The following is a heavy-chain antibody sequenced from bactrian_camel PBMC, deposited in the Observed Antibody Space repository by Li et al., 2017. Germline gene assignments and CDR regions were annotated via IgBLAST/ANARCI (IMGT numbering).Heavy chain of an antibody. D-gene: IGHD2*01. CDR3: AADWSSAGGYCACQSHFES. V-gene: IGHV3S55*01. CDR2: IDTDGRS. J-gene: IGHJ6*01. CDR1: GITISEYA. Sequence: HVQLVESGGDSVQVGGSLRLSCTVSGITISEYAMAWFRQAPGKEREGVAAIDTDGRSMYANSVKGRFTISKDTAANILYLQMDSLESEDTAMYYCAADWSSAGGYCACQSHFESWGQGTQVTVS.